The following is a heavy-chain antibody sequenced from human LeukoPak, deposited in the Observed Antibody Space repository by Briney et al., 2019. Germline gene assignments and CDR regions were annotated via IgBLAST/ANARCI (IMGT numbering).Heavy chain of an antibody. J-gene: IGHJ4*02. V-gene: IGHV1-69*05. CDR3: ARGGSSGWYT. D-gene: IGHD6-19*01. CDR1: GGTFSSYA. CDR2: IIPIFGTA. Sequence: ASVKVSCKASGGTFSSYAINWVRQAPGQGLEWMGGIIPIFGTANYARKFQGRVTITTDESMSTAYMELSSLRSEDTAVYYCARGGSSGWYTWGQGTLVTVSS.